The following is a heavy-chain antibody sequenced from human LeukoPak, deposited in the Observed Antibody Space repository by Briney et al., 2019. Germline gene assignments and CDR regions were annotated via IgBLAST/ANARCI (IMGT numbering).Heavy chain of an antibody. CDR1: GFTFSSYG. J-gene: IGHJ4*02. CDR2: ISYDGSNK. Sequence: PGRSLRLSCAASGFTFSSYGMHWVRQAPGKGLEWVAIISYDGSNKYYADSVKGRFTISRDNSKNTLYLQLNTLRPEDTAVYYCVRDPRQYCGGDCYSPIDYWGQGTLVTVSS. CDR3: VRDPRQYCGGDCYSPIDY. V-gene: IGHV3-30*03. D-gene: IGHD2-21*02.